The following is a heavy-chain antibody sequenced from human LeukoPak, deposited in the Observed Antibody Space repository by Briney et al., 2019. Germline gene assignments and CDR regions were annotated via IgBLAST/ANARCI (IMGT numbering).Heavy chain of an antibody. CDR2: ISYDGSNK. CDR1: GFTFSSYG. V-gene: IGHV3-30*18. CDR3: AKGFDY. Sequence: GRSLRLSCAASGFTFSSYGMHWVRQAPGKGLEWVAVISYDGSNKYYADSVKGRFTIYRDNSKNTLYLQMNSLRAEDTAVYYCAKGFDYWGQGTLVTVSS. J-gene: IGHJ4*02.